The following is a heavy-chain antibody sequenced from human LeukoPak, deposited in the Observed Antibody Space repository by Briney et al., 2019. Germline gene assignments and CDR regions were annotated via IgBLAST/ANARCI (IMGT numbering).Heavy chain of an antibody. V-gene: IGHV3-20*04. CDR2: INWNGGST. J-gene: IGHJ6*04. D-gene: IGHD3-10*02. Sequence: PGGSLRLSCAASGFTFDDYGMSWVRQTPGKGLEWVSGINWNGGSTYYADSVKGRFTISRDNAKNSLYLQMNSLRAEDTALYYCAELGITMIGGVWGKGTTVTISS. CDR3: AELGITMIGGV. CDR1: GFTFDDYG.